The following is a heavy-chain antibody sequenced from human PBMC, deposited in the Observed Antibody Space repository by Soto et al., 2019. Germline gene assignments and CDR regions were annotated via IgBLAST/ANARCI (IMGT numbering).Heavy chain of an antibody. CDR2: INPNGGT. Sequence: SVKVSCKASGYTLTDNYMHWVLEAPGQGLEWMGWINPNGGTNYAQKFQGRVTMTRDTSISTAYMELSRLRSDDPAAYYCARSLTTLTTLLDYWGQGNLVTVSS. J-gene: IGHJ4*02. D-gene: IGHD4-17*01. V-gene: IGHV1-2*02. CDR3: ARSLTTLTTLLDY. CDR1: GYTLTDNY.